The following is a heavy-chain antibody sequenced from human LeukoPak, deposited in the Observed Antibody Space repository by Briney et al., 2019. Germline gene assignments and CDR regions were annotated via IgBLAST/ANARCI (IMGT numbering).Heavy chain of an antibody. J-gene: IGHJ4*02. D-gene: IGHD1-26*01. V-gene: IGHV4-59*11. CDR1: GDSFSSHY. Sequence: SETLSLTCAVSGDSFSSHYWTWIRQSPGTGLEWIGYISHIGRTNYNPSLKSRVTISIDTSNDQFSLKVTSVTAADTAFYYCATEGLTVGAKGYWGQGTLVTVSS. CDR3: ATEGLTVGAKGY. CDR2: ISHIGRT.